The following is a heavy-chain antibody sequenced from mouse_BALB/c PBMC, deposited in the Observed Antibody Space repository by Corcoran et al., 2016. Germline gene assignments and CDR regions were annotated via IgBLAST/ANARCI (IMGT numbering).Heavy chain of an antibody. CDR2: IDPANGNT. CDR3: ARWLLLYAMDY. V-gene: IGHV14-3*02. Sequence: EDQLQQSGAELVKPGASVKLSCTASGFNIKDTYMHWVKQRPEQGLVWIGRIDPANGNTKYDPKFQGKATITADTSSNTAYLQLSSLTSEDTAVYYCARWLLLYAMDYWGQGTSVTVSS. CDR1: GFNIKDTY. J-gene: IGHJ4*01. D-gene: IGHD2-3*01.